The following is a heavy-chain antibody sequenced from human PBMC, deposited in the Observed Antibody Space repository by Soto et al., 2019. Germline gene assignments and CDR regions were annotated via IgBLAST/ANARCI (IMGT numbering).Heavy chain of an antibody. CDR3: ARDDFVTMVRGVLDY. J-gene: IGHJ4*02. Sequence: GSLRLSCAASGFTFSSYWMSWVRQAPGKGLEWVANIKQDGSEKYYVDSVKGRFTISRDNAKNSLYLQMNSLRAEDTAVYYCARDDFVTMVRGVLDYWGQGTLVTVSS. CDR2: IKQDGSEK. V-gene: IGHV3-7*05. CDR1: GFTFSSYW. D-gene: IGHD3-10*01.